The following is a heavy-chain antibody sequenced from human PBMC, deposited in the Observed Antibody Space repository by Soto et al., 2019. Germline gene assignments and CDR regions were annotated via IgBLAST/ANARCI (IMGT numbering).Heavy chain of an antibody. CDR3: ARSDIAVSGKSHLDY. CDR2: IYNGGST. V-gene: IGHV4-30-4*01. Sequence: PSETLSLTCTVSGGSIRSDDYCWSWIRQPPDKGLEWIGHIYNGGSTYTKPTLKSRITINSDTSKNQFSLQLNSVTPEDTAVYYCARSDIAVSGKSHLDYWGQGTLVTVSS. D-gene: IGHD6-19*01. CDR1: GGSIRSDDYC. J-gene: IGHJ4*02.